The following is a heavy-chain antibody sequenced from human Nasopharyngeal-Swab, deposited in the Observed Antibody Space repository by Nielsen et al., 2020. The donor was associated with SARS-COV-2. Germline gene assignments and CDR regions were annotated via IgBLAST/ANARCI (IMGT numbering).Heavy chain of an antibody. CDR1: GFTFSSYA. V-gene: IGHV3-30-3*01. D-gene: IGHD3-22*01. CDR2: ISYDGSNK. CDR3: ARDKAYDSSGYYLNWYFDL. Sequence: GESLKISCAASGFTFSSYAMHWVRQAPGKGLEWVAVISYDGSNKYYADSVKGRFTISRDNSKNTLYLQMNSLRAEDTAVYYCARDKAYDSSGYYLNWYFDLWGRGTLVTVSS. J-gene: IGHJ2*01.